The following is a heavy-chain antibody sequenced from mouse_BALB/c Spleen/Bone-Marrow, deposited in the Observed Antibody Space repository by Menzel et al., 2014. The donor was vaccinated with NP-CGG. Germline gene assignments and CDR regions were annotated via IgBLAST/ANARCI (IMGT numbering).Heavy chain of an antibody. CDR1: GFTFSSYT. CDR3: ARPPFDY. V-gene: IGHV5-12-2*01. J-gene: IGHJ2*01. Sequence: EVKVVDSGGGLVQPGGSLKLSCAASGFTFSSYTMSWVRQTPEKRLEWVAYISNSGGSIYYPDTVKGRFTISRDNAKNTLYLQMSSLKSEDTAMYYCARPPFDYWGQGTTLTVSS. CDR2: ISNSGGSI.